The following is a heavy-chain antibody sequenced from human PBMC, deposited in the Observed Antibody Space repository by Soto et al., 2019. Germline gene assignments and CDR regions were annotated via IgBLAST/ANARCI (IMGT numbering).Heavy chain of an antibody. Sequence: QVQLVQSGAEVKNPGSSVKVSCKASGGTFSSYTISWVRQAPGQGLEWMGRIIPLLGIANYAQKFQGRVTITADKSTSTAYMELSSLRSEDTAVYYCARGYCSSTSCSYYYYYYVDVWGKGTTVTVSS. V-gene: IGHV1-69*02. CDR3: ARGYCSSTSCSYYYYYYVDV. CDR1: GGTFSSYT. J-gene: IGHJ6*03. CDR2: IIPLLGIA. D-gene: IGHD2-2*01.